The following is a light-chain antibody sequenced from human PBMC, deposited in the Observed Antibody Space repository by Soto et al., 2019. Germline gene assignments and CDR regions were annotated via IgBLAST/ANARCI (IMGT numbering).Light chain of an antibody. CDR3: QQRANLVS. CDR1: QSISSW. Sequence: DIQMTQSPSTLSASVGDRVTITCRASQSISSWLAWYQQKLGRAPRLLIYDASSLESGVPSRFSGSGYGTEFTLTISSLQPDDFATYYCQQRANLVSFGQGTRLEIK. V-gene: IGKV1-5*01. CDR2: DAS. J-gene: IGKJ5*01.